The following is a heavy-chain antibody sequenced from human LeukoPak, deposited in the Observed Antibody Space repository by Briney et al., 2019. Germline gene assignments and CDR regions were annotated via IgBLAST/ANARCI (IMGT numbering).Heavy chain of an antibody. CDR2: IYHSEST. CDR3: ASLGRGYYFDY. D-gene: IGHD3-10*01. V-gene: IGHV4-4*02. CDR1: GGSISSSNW. J-gene: IGHJ4*02. Sequence: SGTLSLTCAVSGGSISSSNWWSWVRQPPGKGLEWIGEIYHSESTNYNPSLKSRVTISLDKSKNQFSLKLSSVTAADTAVYYCASLGRGYYFDYWGQGTLVTVSS.